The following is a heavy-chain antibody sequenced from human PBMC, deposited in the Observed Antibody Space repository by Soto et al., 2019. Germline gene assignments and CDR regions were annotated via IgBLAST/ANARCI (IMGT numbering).Heavy chain of an antibody. CDR2: INPNSGGT. J-gene: IGHJ4*02. Sequence: GASVKVSCKASGYTFTGYYMHWVRQAPGQGLEWMGRINPNSGGTNYAQKFQGWVTMTRDTSISTAYMELSRLRSDDTAVYYCAREPKIFGVVTPSGFDFWGQGTLVTVSS. D-gene: IGHD3-3*01. CDR3: AREPKIFGVVTPSGFDF. V-gene: IGHV1-2*04. CDR1: GYTFTGYY.